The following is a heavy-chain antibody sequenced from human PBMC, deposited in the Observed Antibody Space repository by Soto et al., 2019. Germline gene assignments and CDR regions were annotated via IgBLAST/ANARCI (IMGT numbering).Heavy chain of an antibody. V-gene: IGHV5-51*01. Sequence: GESLKISCKGSGYSFTSYWMGWVRQMPGKGLEWMGIIYPGDSDTRYSPSFQGQVTISADKSISTAYLQWSSLKASDTAMYYCARHWPDDFWSGYYLTYYYYYMDVWGKGTTVTVSS. CDR3: ARHWPDDFWSGYYLTYYYYYMDV. J-gene: IGHJ6*03. CDR1: GYSFTSYW. D-gene: IGHD3-3*01. CDR2: IYPGDSDT.